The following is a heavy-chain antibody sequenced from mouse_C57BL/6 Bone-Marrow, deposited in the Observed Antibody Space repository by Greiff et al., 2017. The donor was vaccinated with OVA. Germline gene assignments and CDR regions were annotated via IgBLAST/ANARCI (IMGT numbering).Heavy chain of an antibody. CDR3: TAGNGGRYYAMDY. Sequence: EVKLEESGGGLVQPGGSMKLSCVASGFTFSNYWMNWVRQSPEKGLEWVAQIRLKSDNYATHYAESVKGRFTISRDDSKSSVYLQMNNLRAEDTGIYYCTAGNGGRYYAMDYWGQGTSVTVSS. V-gene: IGHV6-3*01. CDR1: GFTFSNYW. CDR2: IRLKSDNYAT. D-gene: IGHD2-1*01. J-gene: IGHJ4*01.